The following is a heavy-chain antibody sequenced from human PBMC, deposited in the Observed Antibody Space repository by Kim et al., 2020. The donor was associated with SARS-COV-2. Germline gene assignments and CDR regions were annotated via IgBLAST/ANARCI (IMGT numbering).Heavy chain of an antibody. V-gene: IGHV3-48*04. Sequence: GGSLRLSCAASGFTFSSYSMNWVRQAPGKGLEWVSYISSSSSTIYYADSVKGRFTISRDNAKNSLYLQMNSLRAEDTAVYYCAREGIVATMEGYYYGMDVWGQGTTVTVSS. J-gene: IGHJ6*02. CDR1: GFTFSSYS. D-gene: IGHD5-12*01. CDR2: ISSSSSTI. CDR3: AREGIVATMEGYYYGMDV.